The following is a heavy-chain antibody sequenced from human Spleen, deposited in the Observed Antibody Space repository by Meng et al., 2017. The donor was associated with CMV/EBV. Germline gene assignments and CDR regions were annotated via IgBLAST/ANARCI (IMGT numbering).Heavy chain of an antibody. V-gene: IGHV1-18*01. Sequence: GNRWGRQAPGQGLEWVGWISGDTGNTNYAQILQGRVTMTTDTSTRTAYMELRSLRSDDTAVFYCARDNFDPNFYDDRGYHFDSWGQGTLVTVSS. CDR3: ARDNFDPNFYDDRGYHFDS. J-gene: IGHJ4*02. D-gene: IGHD3-22*01. CDR2: ISGDTGNT. CDR1: G.